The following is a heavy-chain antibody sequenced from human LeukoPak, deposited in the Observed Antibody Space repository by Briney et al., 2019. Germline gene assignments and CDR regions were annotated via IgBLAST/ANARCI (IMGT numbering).Heavy chain of an antibody. V-gene: IGHV3-23*01. CDR2: ICGSGGST. D-gene: IGHD3-10*01. CDR3: AKGYYGSGSLNAFDI. J-gene: IGHJ3*02. CDR1: GFTFSSYA. Sequence: GGSLRLSCAASGFTFSSYAMSWVRQAPGKGLEWVSDICGSGGSTYYADSVKGRFTISRDISKNTLYLQRKSLRAEARAVYYGAKGYYGSGSLNAFDIWGQGTMVTVSS.